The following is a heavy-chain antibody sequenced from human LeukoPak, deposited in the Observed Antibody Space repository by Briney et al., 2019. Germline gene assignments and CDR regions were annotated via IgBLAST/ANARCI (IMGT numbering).Heavy chain of an antibody. Sequence: GGSLRLSCAASGFTFSSYAMHWVRQAPGKGLEWVAVISYDGSNKYYADSVKGRFTISRDNSKNTLYLQMNSLRAEDTAVYYCARDWGGSWERSSELDYMDVWGKGTTVTVSS. D-gene: IGHD6-13*01. CDR2: ISYDGSNK. CDR1: GFTFSSYA. CDR3: ARDWGGSWERSSELDYMDV. V-gene: IGHV3-30*01. J-gene: IGHJ6*03.